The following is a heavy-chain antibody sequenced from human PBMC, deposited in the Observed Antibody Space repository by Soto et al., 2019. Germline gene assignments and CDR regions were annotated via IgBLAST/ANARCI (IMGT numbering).Heavy chain of an antibody. CDR1: GGSFSGYY. J-gene: IGHJ6*02. V-gene: IGHV4-34*01. Sequence: SETLSLTCAVYGGSFSGYYWSWIRQPPGKGLEWIGEINHSGSTNYNPSLKSRVTISVDTSKNQFSLKLSSVTAADTAVYYCARGYYDFWSGYYFHYYYYGMDAWGQGTTVTAP. CDR3: ARGYYDFWSGYYFHYYYYGMDA. CDR2: INHSGST. D-gene: IGHD3-3*01.